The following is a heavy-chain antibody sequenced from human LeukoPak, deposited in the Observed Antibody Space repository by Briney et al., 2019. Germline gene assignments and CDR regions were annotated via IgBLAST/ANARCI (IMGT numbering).Heavy chain of an antibody. V-gene: IGHV4-30-4*08. J-gene: IGHJ6*03. D-gene: IGHD2-2*01. CDR1: GGSISSGDYS. CDR2: IYYSGST. CDR3: ARGLGCSSTSCYLGPLGYYYYMDV. Sequence: PSETLSLTCTVSGGSISSGDYSWSWIRQPPGRGLEWIGYIYYSGSTYYNPSLKSRVTISVDTSKNQFSLKLSSVTAADTAVYYCARGLGCSSTSCYLGPLGYYYYMDVWGKGTTVTVSS.